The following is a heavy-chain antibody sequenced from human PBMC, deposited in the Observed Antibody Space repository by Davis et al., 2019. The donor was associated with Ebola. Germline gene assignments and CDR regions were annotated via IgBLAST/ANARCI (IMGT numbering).Heavy chain of an antibody. CDR1: GFTFSSYG. CDR2: IWYDGSNK. V-gene: IGHV3-33*01. Sequence: GESLKISCAASGFTFSSYGMHWVRQAPGKGLEWVAVIWYDGSNKYYADSVKGRFTISRDNSKNTLYLQMNSLRAEDTAVYYCARAAAPRVDYWGQGTLVTVSS. J-gene: IGHJ4*02. CDR3: ARAAAPRVDY. D-gene: IGHD6-13*01.